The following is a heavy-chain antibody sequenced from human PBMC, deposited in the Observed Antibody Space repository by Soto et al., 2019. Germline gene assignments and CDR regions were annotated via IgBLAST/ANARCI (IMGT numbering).Heavy chain of an antibody. CDR2: IYWDDDK. CDR1: GFSLSTSGVG. V-gene: IGHV2-5*02. Sequence: QITLKESGPTLVKPTQTLTLTCTLSGFSLSTSGVGVGWIRQPPGKALEWLALIYWDDDKRYSPSLKSRLTIXRXXSTNQVVLTMTNMDPVDTATYYCAHSETIRWCLDYWGQGTLVTVSS. J-gene: IGHJ4*02. D-gene: IGHD2-21*01. CDR3: AHSETIRWCLDY.